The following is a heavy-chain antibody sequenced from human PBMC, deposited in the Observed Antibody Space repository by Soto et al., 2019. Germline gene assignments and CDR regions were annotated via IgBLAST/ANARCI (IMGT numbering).Heavy chain of an antibody. J-gene: IGHJ3*02. Sequence: EVQLVESGGGLVQPGGSLRLSCAASGFTFSSYEMNWVRQAPGKGLEWVSYISSSGSTIYYADSVKGRFTISRDNAKNSLYLQMNSLRAEDTAVYYCAREASRTYYDFWSGYDAFDIWGQGTMVTVSS. V-gene: IGHV3-48*03. CDR2: ISSSGSTI. D-gene: IGHD3-3*01. CDR1: GFTFSSYE. CDR3: AREASRTYYDFWSGYDAFDI.